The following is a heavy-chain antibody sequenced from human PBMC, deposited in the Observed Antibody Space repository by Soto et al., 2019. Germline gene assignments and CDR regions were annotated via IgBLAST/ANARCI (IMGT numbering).Heavy chain of an antibody. Sequence: SETLSLTCAVSGGSITSCGYSCGWILQPPGQCLEWIAYIYHSANTYYNPSLNGRVTISLDHSRNQFTLTLNSVTDADTDVYFRASSKYDVVAGSAWFDPWGQGTLVTVYS. CDR3: ASSKYDVVAGSAWFDP. J-gene: IGHJ5*02. CDR2: IYHSANT. D-gene: IGHD2-21*01. CDR1: GGSITSCGYS. V-gene: IGHV4-30-2*01.